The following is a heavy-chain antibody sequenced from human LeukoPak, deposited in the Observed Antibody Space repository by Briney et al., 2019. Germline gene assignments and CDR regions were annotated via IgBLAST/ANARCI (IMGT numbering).Heavy chain of an antibody. D-gene: IGHD2-21*01. CDR3: ARGVVIAPQTFDY. CDR2: INHSGST. Sequence: SETLSLTCAVSGGSFSGYYWNWIRQPPGKGLEWIGEINHSGSTHYNPSLKSRVTISVDTSKNQFSLKLSSVTAADTAVYYCARGVVIAPQTFDYWGQGTLVTVSS. CDR1: GGSFSGYY. V-gene: IGHV4-34*01. J-gene: IGHJ4*02.